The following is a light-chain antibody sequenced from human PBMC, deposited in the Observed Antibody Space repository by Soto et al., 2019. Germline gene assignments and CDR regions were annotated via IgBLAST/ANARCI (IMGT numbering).Light chain of an antibody. CDR1: PGVSSN. CDR2: VAS. CDR3: QQYNVWPLT. Sequence: EIVMTQSPATLSVSPGERATLPCRASPGVSSNLAWYQQKPGQTPKLLIYVASTRATRIPARFSGSGSGTEFTLTISSLQSEDFAFYYCQQYNVWPLTFGGGTKVEFK. J-gene: IGKJ4*01. V-gene: IGKV3-15*01.